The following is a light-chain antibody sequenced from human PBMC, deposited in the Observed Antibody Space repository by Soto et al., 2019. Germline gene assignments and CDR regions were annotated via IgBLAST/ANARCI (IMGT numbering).Light chain of an antibody. CDR2: QDS. J-gene: IGLJ2*01. CDR3: QAWDSSTRVV. Sequence: SYELTQPPSVSVSPGQTASITCSGDKLGDKYACWYQQKPGQSPVLVIYQDSKRPSGIPERFSGSNSGNTATLTISGTQAMGEADYYCQAWDSSTRVVFGGGTKLTVL. V-gene: IGLV3-1*01. CDR1: KLGDKY.